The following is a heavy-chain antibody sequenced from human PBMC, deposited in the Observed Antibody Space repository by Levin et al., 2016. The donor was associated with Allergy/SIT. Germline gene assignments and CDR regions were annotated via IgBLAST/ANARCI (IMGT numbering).Heavy chain of an antibody. J-gene: IGHJ6*02. CDR2: MSQDGSEK. CDR1: GFTSSNFW. D-gene: IGHD2-8*01. CDR3: VRWGCINGACHNYYYNYGMDV. V-gene: IGHV3-7*01. Sequence: GESLKISCVASGFTSSNFWMSWVRQAPGKGLEWVASMSQDGSEKYHVDSVKGRFTISRDNAKNSLSLHMTSLRAEDTAVYYCVRWGCINGACHNYYYNYGMDVWGQGTTVTVSS.